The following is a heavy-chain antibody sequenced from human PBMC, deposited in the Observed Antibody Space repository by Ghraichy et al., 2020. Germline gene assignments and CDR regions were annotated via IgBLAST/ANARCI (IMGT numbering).Heavy chain of an antibody. J-gene: IGHJ4*02. CDR2: IWYDGSSK. V-gene: IGHV3-33*08. D-gene: IGHD2-2*01. Sequence: GGSLRLSCAASGFTFSSYGMHWVRQAPGKGLEWVAVIWYDGSSKYHADSVKGRLTISRDNSKNTLYLQMNSLRVEDTAVYYCARDEWGGGCSTATCSHFYSWGQGALVTVSS. CDR1: GFTFSSYG. CDR3: ARDEWGGGCSTATCSHFYS.